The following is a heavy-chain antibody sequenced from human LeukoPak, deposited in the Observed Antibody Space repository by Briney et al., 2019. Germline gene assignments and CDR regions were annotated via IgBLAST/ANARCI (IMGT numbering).Heavy chain of an antibody. V-gene: IGHV1-2*02. D-gene: IGHD6-13*01. J-gene: IGHJ4*02. CDR1: GYTFTNYG. CDR3: ARRTSSWFDY. CDR2: INPNSGGT. Sequence: GASVKVSCKASGYTFTNYGISWVRQAPGQALEWMGWINPNSGGTNYAQKFQGRVTMTRDTSISTAYMELRWLRSDDTAVHYCARRTSSWFDYWGQGSLVTVSS.